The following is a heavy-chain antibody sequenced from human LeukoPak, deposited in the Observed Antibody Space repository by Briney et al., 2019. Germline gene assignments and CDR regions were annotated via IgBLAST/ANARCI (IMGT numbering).Heavy chain of an antibody. CDR2: IGGSGDT. CDR3: AMVSWHGYAH. D-gene: IGHD3-16*01. J-gene: IGHJ4*02. CDR1: GFTFSSFH. Sequence: GGSLRLSCVASGFTFSSFHLSWVRQAPGRGLEWVSGIGGSGDTYSADSVKGRVTVSRDNSKNTLYLQINSLRAEDTAIYYCAMVSWHGYAHWGQGTLVTVSS. V-gene: IGHV3-23*01.